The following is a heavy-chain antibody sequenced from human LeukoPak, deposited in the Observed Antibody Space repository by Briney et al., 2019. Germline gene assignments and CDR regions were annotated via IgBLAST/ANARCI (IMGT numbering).Heavy chain of an antibody. J-gene: IGHJ4*02. Sequence: GASVKVSCKASGYTFTSYGISWVRQAPGQGLEWMGRINPNSGGTNYAQKFQGRVTMTRDTSISTAYMELSRLRSDDTAVYYCARSSDTAMDLLDYWGQGTLVTVSS. V-gene: IGHV1-2*06. CDR1: GYTFTSYG. CDR2: INPNSGGT. D-gene: IGHD5-18*01. CDR3: ARSSDTAMDLLDY.